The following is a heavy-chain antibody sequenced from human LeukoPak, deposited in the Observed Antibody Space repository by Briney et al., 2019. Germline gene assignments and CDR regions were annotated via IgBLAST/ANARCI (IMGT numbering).Heavy chain of an antibody. CDR1: GFSFSNYW. CDR3: GRSVAGIDY. D-gene: IGHD6-19*01. V-gene: IGHV3-7*01. J-gene: IGHJ4*02. CDR2: IKEDGSQK. Sequence: QSGGSLRLSCAASGFSFSNYWMTWVRQAPGKGLEWVANIKEDGSQKYYVDSVEGRFTISRDNAKNSLFLQMNILRAEDTALYYCGRSVAGIDYWGQGTQVTVSS.